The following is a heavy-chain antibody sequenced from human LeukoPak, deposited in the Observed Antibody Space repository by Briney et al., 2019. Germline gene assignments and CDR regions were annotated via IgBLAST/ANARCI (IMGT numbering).Heavy chain of an antibody. CDR3: ARGDGDYGWFDP. D-gene: IGHD4-17*01. CDR1: GGSFSGYY. Sequence: SETLSLTCGVYGGSFSGYYWSWIRQPPGKGLEWIGEINHSGSTNYNPSLKSRVTISVDTSKNHLSLKLSSVTAADTAVYYCARGDGDYGWFDPWGQGTLVTVSS. J-gene: IGHJ5*02. CDR2: INHSGST. V-gene: IGHV4-34*01.